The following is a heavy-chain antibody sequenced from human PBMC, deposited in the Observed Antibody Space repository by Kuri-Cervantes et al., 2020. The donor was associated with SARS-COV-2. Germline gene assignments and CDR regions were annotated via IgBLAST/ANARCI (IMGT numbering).Heavy chain of an antibody. J-gene: IGHJ5*02. CDR1: GFTFSSYW. V-gene: IGHV3-74*01. CDR2: INSDGSST. Sequence: GESLKISCAASGFTFSSYWMHWVRQVPGKGLVWVSRINSDGSSTSYADSVKGRFTISRDNAKNTLYLQMNSLRAEDTAVYYCARVGGDGYNSNWFDPWGQGTLVTVSS. D-gene: IGHD5-24*01. CDR3: ARVGGDGYNSNWFDP.